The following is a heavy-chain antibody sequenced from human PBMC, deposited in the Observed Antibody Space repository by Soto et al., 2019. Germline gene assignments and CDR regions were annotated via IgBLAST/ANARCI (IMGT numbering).Heavy chain of an antibody. CDR1: GGTFSSYA. CDR2: IIPIFGTA. V-gene: IGHV1-69*12. Sequence: QVQLVQSGAEVKKPGSSVKVSCKASGGTFSSYAISWVRQAPGQGLEWMGGIIPIFGTANYAQKFQGRVTITADESTSTAYMELSSLRSEDTAVYYCARAQYYYDSSGYYRSFDYRGQGTLVTVSS. J-gene: IGHJ4*02. CDR3: ARAQYYYDSSGYYRSFDY. D-gene: IGHD3-22*01.